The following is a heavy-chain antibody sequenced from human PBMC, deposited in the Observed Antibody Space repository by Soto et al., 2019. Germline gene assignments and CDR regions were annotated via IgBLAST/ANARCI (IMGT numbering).Heavy chain of an antibody. CDR2: MYWKDGNT. CDR1: GFTIDNYG. D-gene: IGHD3-10*01. Sequence: LRLSCAASGFTIDNYGMSWVRQVPGKGLEWVSGMYWKDGNTHYADSVKGRFTISRDNAKNSLFLQLSSLRAEDTALYYCVRSGDYRSGSYWYFFDYWGQGALVTVSS. CDR3: VRSGDYRSGSYWYFFDY. V-gene: IGHV3-20*04. J-gene: IGHJ4*02.